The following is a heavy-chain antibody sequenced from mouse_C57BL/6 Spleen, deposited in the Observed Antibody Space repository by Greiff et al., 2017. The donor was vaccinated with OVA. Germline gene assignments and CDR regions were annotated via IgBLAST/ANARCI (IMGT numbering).Heavy chain of an antibody. V-gene: IGHV2-6-1*01. CDR1: GFSLTSYG. D-gene: IGHD3-3*01. CDR3: ARHEGTGWYFDV. J-gene: IGHJ1*03. Sequence: VKVMESGPGLVAPSQSLSITCTVSGFSLTSYGVHWVRQPPGKGLEWLVVIWSDGSTTYNSALKSRLSISKDNSKSQVFLKMNSLQTDDTAMYYCARHEGTGWYFDVWGTGTTVTVSS. CDR2: IWSDGST.